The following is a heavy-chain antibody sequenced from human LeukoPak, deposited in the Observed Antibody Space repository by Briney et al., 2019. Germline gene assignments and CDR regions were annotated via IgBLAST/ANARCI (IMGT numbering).Heavy chain of an antibody. CDR3: AVSLTTGGYYGMDV. J-gene: IGHJ6*02. Sequence: ASVKVSCKVSGYTLTELSLHWVRQAPGKGLEWMGRFDPEDGETIYAQKFQGRVTMTEDTSTDTAYMELSSLRSEDTAVYFCAVSLTTGGYYGMDVWGQGTTVTVS. D-gene: IGHD1-1*01. CDR2: FDPEDGET. CDR1: GYTLTELS. V-gene: IGHV1-24*01.